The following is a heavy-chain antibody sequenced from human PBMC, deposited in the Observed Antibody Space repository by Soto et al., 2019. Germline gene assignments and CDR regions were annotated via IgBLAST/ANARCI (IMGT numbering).Heavy chain of an antibody. J-gene: IGHJ4*02. D-gene: IGHD6-13*01. CDR2: IWYDGSNK. CDR3: ARDTSSSWYVDY. Sequence: QVLLVESGGGVVQPGRSLRLSCAASGFTFSSYGMHWVRQAPGKGLEWVAVIWYDGSNKYYADSVKGRFTISRDNSKNTLYLQMNSLRAEDTAVYYCARDTSSSWYVDYWGQGTLVTVSS. CDR1: GFTFSSYG. V-gene: IGHV3-33*01.